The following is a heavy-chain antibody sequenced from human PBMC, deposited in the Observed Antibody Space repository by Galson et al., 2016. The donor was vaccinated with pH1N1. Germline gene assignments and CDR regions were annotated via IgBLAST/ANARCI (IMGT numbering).Heavy chain of an antibody. CDR2: INHSEKT. Sequence: LSLTCSVSGASVRSGGQYWTWIRQAPGKGLEWIGEINHSEKTNYNPSLKIRVTISGDTSKKQFSLRLSSVTAADTAVYYCAADYSSSWYDPFDFWGLGTLVIVSS. J-gene: IGHJ4*02. CDR3: AADYSSSWYDPFDF. D-gene: IGHD6-13*01. V-gene: IGHV4-61*08. CDR1: GASVRSGGQY.